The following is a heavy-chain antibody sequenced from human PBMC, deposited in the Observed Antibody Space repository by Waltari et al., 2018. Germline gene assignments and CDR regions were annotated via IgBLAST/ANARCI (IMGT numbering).Heavy chain of an antibody. Sequence: EVQLVESGGGLVQPGGSLSLSCAPSGFTFSSYAMSWVRRAPGQGLEWVSVISGSGGSTYYADSVKGRFTISRDNSKNTLYLQMNSLRAEDTAVYYCAKDYIAAAGLFDYWGQGTLVTVSS. V-gene: IGHV3-23*04. CDR3: AKDYIAAAGLFDY. J-gene: IGHJ4*02. CDR1: GFTFSSYA. D-gene: IGHD6-13*01. CDR2: ISGSGGST.